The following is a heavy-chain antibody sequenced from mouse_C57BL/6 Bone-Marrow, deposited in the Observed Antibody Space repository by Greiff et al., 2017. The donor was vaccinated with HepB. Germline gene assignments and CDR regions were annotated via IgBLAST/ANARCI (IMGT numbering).Heavy chain of an antibody. V-gene: IGHV5-17*01. D-gene: IGHD2-1*01. Sequence: EVQRVESGGGLVKPGGSLKLSCAASGFTFSDYGMHWVRQAPEKGLEWVAYISSGSSTIYYADTVKGRFTISRDNAKNTLFLQMTRLRSEDTAMYYCARWDGNYFYWYFDVWGTGTTVTVSS. J-gene: IGHJ1*03. CDR1: GFTFSDYG. CDR2: ISSGSSTI. CDR3: ARWDGNYFYWYFDV.